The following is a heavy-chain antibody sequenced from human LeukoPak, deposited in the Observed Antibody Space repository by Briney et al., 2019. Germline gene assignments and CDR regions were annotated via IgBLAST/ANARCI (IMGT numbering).Heavy chain of an antibody. CDR3: ARDPGAYFDY. CDR2: INTDGSST. V-gene: IGHV3-74*01. Sequence: PGGSLRLSCAASGFTFSSYWMSWVRQAPGKGLVWVSHINTDGSSTNYADSVKGRFTISRDNAKNTLYLQMNSLRAEDTAVYYCARDPGAYFDYWGQGTLVTVSS. CDR1: GFTFSSYW. D-gene: IGHD3-16*01. J-gene: IGHJ4*02.